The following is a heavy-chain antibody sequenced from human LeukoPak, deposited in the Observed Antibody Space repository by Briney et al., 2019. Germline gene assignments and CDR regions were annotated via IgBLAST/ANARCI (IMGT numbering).Heavy chain of an antibody. CDR2: ISGSGGAT. D-gene: IGHD2-15*01. Sequence: GGSLRLSCAATGSTFSNYSMTWVRQAPGKGLEWVSGISGSGGATYYADSVKGRFTISRDNSENTVYLQMNSLRVEDTAIYYCAKDRSSGGSCSNYWGRGTQVTVSS. CDR3: AKDRSSGGSCSNY. V-gene: IGHV3-23*01. CDR1: GSTFSNYS. J-gene: IGHJ4*02.